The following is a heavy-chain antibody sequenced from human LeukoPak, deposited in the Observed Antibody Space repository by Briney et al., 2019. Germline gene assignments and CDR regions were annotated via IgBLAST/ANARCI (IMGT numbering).Heavy chain of an antibody. V-gene: IGHV3-53*01. CDR3: ARGSGIAARPGVFDY. D-gene: IGHD6-6*01. CDR1: GFTVSSNY. J-gene: IGHJ4*02. CDR2: IYSGGST. Sequence: GGSLRLSCAASGFTVSSNYMSWVRQAPGKGLEWVSVIYSGGSTYYADSVKGRFTISRDNSKNTLYLQMNSLRAEDTAVYYCARGSGIAARPGVFDYWGQGTLVTVSS.